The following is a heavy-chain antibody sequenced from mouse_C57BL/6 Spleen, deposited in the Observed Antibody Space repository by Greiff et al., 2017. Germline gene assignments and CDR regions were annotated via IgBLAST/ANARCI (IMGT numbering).Heavy chain of an antibody. CDR1: GYSFTGYY. Sequence: EVQLQQSGPELVKPGASVKISCKASGYSFTGYYMNWVKQSPEKSLEWIGEINPSTGGTTYNQKFKAKATLTVDKSSSTAYMQLKSLTSEDSAVYYGARWIYDYDGDAMDYWGQGTSVTVSS. V-gene: IGHV1-42*01. J-gene: IGHJ4*01. D-gene: IGHD2-4*01. CDR2: INPSTGGT. CDR3: ARWIYDYDGDAMDY.